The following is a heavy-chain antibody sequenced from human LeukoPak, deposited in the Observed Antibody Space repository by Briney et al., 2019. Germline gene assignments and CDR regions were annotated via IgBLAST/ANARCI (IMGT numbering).Heavy chain of an antibody. J-gene: IGHJ4*02. CDR2: ISDSGAM. V-gene: IGHV3-48*01. CDR3: ARDGGYRGYDADC. D-gene: IGHD5-12*01. Sequence: HPGGSLRLSCAASGFTFSSCGMTWVRQAPGKGLEWVSYISDSGAMYYADSVRGRFTISRENAQNSLFLQMNSLRAEDTAVYYCARDGGYRGYDADCWGQGTLVTVSS. CDR1: GFTFSSCG.